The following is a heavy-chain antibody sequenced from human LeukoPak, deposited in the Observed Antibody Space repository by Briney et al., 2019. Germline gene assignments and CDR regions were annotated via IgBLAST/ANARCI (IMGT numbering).Heavy chain of an antibody. J-gene: IGHJ4*02. CDR3: ARANYYDISGYDY. CDR1: GFTFGSYE. Sequence: GGSLRLSCAASGFTFGSYEMNWVRQAPGKGLEWVSYITSSGNTIYYADSVKGRFTISRDNAKNSLYLEMNSLRAEDTAVYYCARANYYDISGYDYWGQGTLVTVSS. V-gene: IGHV3-48*03. CDR2: ITSSGNTI. D-gene: IGHD3-22*01.